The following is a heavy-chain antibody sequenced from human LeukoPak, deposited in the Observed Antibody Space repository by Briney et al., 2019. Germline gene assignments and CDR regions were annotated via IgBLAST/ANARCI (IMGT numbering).Heavy chain of an antibody. CDR2: FSGSGGST. CDR1: GFTFSSYA. CDR3: AKVGRSYGSGSYYILDY. V-gene: IGHV3-23*01. Sequence: TGGSLRLSCAASGFTFSSYAMSWVRQAPGKGLEWVSAFSGSGGSTYYADSVKGRFTISRDNSKNTLYLQMNSLRAEDTAVYYCAKVGRSYGSGSYYILDYWGQGTLVTVSS. D-gene: IGHD3-10*01. J-gene: IGHJ4*02.